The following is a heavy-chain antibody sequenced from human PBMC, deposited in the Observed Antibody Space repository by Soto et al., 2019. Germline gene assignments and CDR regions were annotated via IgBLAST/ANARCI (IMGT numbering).Heavy chain of an antibody. CDR3: TRDRTGTTDYYYGMDV. CDR1: GFTCGDYA. V-gene: IGHV3-49*03. Sequence: GSLRLSGTASGFTCGDYAMSWFRQAPGKGLEWVGFIRSKAYGGTTEYAASVKGRFTISRDDSKSIAYLQMNSLKAEDTAVYYCTRDRTGTTDYYYGMDVWGQGTTVTVSS. J-gene: IGHJ6*02. CDR2: IRSKAYGGTT. D-gene: IGHD1-1*01.